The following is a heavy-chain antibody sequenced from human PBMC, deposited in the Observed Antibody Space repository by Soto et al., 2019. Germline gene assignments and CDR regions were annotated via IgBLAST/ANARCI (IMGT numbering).Heavy chain of an antibody. CDR1: GGTFSTYA. CDR3: AREGAAAAGRMDV. CDR2: ITPVVGTA. D-gene: IGHD6-13*01. V-gene: IGHV1-69*01. J-gene: IGHJ6*02. Sequence: QVQLVQSGAEVEKPGSSVKVSCKASGGTFSTYAISWMRQAPGQGLEWMGGITPVVGTANYAQKFQGRVRITADESTSTAYWELSSLTPEDTAVYYCAREGAAAAGRMDVWGQGTTVTVSS.